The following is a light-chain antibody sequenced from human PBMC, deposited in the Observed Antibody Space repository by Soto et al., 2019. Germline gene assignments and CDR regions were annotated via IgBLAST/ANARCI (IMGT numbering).Light chain of an antibody. CDR2: GNK. CDR1: SSNIGAGYD. J-gene: IGLJ1*01. CDR3: GTWDTSLPACV. Sequence: QSVLTQPPSVSGAPGQRVTISCTGSSSNIGAGYDVHWYQQRPGTAPKLLIYGNKNRPSGVPDRFSGSKSGTSATLGITGLQTGDEADYYCGTWDTSLPACVFGPGTKVTVL. V-gene: IGLV1-40*01.